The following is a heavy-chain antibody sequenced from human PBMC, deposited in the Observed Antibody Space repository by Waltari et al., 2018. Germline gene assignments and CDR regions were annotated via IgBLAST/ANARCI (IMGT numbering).Heavy chain of an antibody. J-gene: IGHJ4*02. CDR3: ARWSNKGGVDY. Sequence: EVQLVESGGGLVKPGGSLRLSCAASGFTFSSYSMNWVRQAPGKGLEWVSAISSSSSYIYYADSVKGRFTISRDNAKNSLYLQMNSLRAEDTAVYYCARWSNKGGVDYWGQGTLVTVSS. CDR1: GFTFSSYS. V-gene: IGHV3-21*01. D-gene: IGHD3-3*01. CDR2: ISSSSSYI.